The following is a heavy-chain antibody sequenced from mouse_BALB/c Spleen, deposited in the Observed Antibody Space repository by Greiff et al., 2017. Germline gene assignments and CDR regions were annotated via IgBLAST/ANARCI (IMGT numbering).Heavy chain of an antibody. J-gene: IGHJ4*01. Sequence: EVQRVESGGDLVKPGGSLKLSCAASGFTFSSYGMSWVRQTPDKRLEWVATISSGGSYTYYPDSVKGRFTISRDNAKNTLYLQMSSLKSEDTAMYYCARQRGITGYAMDYWGQGTSVTVSS. CDR1: GFTFSSYG. CDR2: ISSGGSYT. D-gene: IGHD2-4*01. V-gene: IGHV5-6*01. CDR3: ARQRGITGYAMDY.